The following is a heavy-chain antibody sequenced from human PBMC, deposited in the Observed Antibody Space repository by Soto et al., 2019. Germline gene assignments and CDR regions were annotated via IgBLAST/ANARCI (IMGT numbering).Heavy chain of an antibody. V-gene: IGHV4-30-4*01. J-gene: IGHJ4*02. CDR3: ARSHSSGSTFDY. CDR2: IYYSGST. Sequence: SETLSLTCTVSGGSISSGDYYWSWIRQPPGKGLEWIGYIYYSGSTYYNPSLKSRVTISVDTSKNQFSLKLSSVTAADTAVYYCARSHSSGSTFDYWGQGTLVTAPQ. CDR1: GGSISSGDYY. D-gene: IGHD6-19*01.